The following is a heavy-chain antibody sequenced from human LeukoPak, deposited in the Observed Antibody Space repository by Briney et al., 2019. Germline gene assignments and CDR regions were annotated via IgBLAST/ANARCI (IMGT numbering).Heavy chain of an antibody. J-gene: IGHJ5*02. V-gene: IGHV4-59*12. Sequence: NPSETLSLTCTVSGVSISNYYWSWIRQPPGKGLEWIGYIYHSGSTNYNPSLKSRVTISVDTSKNQFSLKLSSATAADTAVYYCGRDLGSSWSSNWFDPWGQGTLVTVSS. D-gene: IGHD6-13*01. CDR3: GRDLGSSWSSNWFDP. CDR2: IYHSGST. CDR1: GVSISNYY.